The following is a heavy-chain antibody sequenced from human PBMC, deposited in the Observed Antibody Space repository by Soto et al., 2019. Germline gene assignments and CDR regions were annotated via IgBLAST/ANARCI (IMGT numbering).Heavy chain of an antibody. J-gene: IGHJ6*02. V-gene: IGHV3-30-3*01. D-gene: IGHD3-3*01. CDR3: ARAYYDFWSGYYQGYYYYYGMDV. Sequence: GGSLRLSCAASGFTFSSYAMHWVRQAPGKGLEWVAVISYDGSNKYYADSVKGRFTISRDNSKNTLYLQMNSLRAEDTAVYYCARAYYDFWSGYYQGYYYYYGMDVWGQGTTVTVSS. CDR1: GFTFSSYA. CDR2: ISYDGSNK.